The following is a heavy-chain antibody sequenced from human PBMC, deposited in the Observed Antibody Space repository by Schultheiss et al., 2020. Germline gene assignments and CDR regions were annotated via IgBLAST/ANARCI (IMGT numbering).Heavy chain of an antibody. CDR2: IRYDGSNK. CDR3: AKDPSPECGGSCYSPYFDY. J-gene: IGHJ4*02. V-gene: IGHV3-30*02. CDR1: GFTFSSYG. Sequence: GGSLRLSCAASGFTFSSYGMHWVRQAPGKGLEWVAFIRYDGSNKYYADSVKGRFTISRDNSKNTLYLQMNSLRAEDTAVYYCAKDPSPECGGSCYSPYFDYWGQGTLVTVSS. D-gene: IGHD2-15*01.